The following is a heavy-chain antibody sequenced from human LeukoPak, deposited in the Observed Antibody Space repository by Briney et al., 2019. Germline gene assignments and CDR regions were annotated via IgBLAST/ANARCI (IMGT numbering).Heavy chain of an antibody. CDR1: GGSFSGYY. CDR3: ARLREYYDSSGYRELYYFDY. D-gene: IGHD3-22*01. CDR2: IYYSGST. Sequence: SETLSLTCAVYGGSFSGYYWSWIRQPPGKGLEWIGYIYYSGSTNYNPSLKSRVTISVDTSKNQFSLKLSSVTAADTAVYYCARLREYYDSSGYRELYYFDYWGQGTLVTVSS. J-gene: IGHJ4*02. V-gene: IGHV4-59*08.